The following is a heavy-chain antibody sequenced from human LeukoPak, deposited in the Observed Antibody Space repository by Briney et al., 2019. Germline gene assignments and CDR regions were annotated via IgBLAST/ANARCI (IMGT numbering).Heavy chain of an antibody. CDR3: ARPSDHYYYYFYMDV. V-gene: IGHV3-30*04. Sequence: PGGSLRLSCAASEFTFSTYAMHWVRQAPGKGLEWVAFISYVGNKKDYADSVKGRFTISRDNSENTLYPQMNSLRIEDAGVYYCARPSDHYYYYFYMDVWGQGTTVTVSS. J-gene: IGHJ6*03. CDR2: ISYVGNKK. CDR1: EFTFSTYA.